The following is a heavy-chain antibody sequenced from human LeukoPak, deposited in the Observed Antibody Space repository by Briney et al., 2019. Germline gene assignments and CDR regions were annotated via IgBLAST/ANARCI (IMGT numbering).Heavy chain of an antibody. CDR1: GFTFSSYW. J-gene: IGHJ4*02. D-gene: IGHD1-26*01. CDR2: IKQDESEK. Sequence: GGSLRLSCVASGFTFSSYWMAWVRQAPGKGLEWVANIKQDESEKNYVDSVKGRFTISRDNAENSLFLQMNSLRVEDTAVYYCARDVAGSLDYWGQGTLVTVSP. V-gene: IGHV3-7*01. CDR3: ARDVAGSLDY.